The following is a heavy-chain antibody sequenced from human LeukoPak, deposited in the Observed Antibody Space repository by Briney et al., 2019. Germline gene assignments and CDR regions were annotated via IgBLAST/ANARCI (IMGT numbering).Heavy chain of an antibody. J-gene: IGHJ6*03. CDR1: GGSFSGYY. D-gene: IGHD3-10*01. CDR2: IDHNGST. CDR3: ARGFYGSGSYSPPYYYMDV. V-gene: IGHV4-34*01. Sequence: RASETLSLTCAVYGGSFSGYYWSWIRQTPGKGLEWIGEIDHNGSTNYNPSLKSRVTISVDTSKNQFSLKLSSVTAADTAVYYCARGFYGSGSYSPPYYYMDVWGKGTTVTISS.